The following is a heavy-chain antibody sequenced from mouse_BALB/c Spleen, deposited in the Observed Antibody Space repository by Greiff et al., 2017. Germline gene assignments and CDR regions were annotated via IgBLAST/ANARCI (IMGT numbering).Heavy chain of an antibody. Sequence: QVQLQQSGAELARPGASVKLSCKASGYTFTDYYISWVKQWTGQGLEWIGEIYPGSGNTYYNEKFTVKATLTADKSSSTAYMQLSRLTSEDSEVYFCARSYDYGYAMDYWGQGTSVTVSS. CDR2: IYPGSGNT. J-gene: IGHJ4*01. V-gene: IGHV1-77*01. CDR1: GYTFTDYY. D-gene: IGHD2-4*01. CDR3: ARSYDYGYAMDY.